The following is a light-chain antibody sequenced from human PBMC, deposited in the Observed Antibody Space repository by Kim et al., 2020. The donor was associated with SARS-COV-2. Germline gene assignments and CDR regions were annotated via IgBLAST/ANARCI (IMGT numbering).Light chain of an antibody. CDR3: IQSSQFPFI. CDR2: KTS. V-gene: IGKV2-24*01. J-gene: IGKJ3*01. CDR1: ESLLHSDGNTY. Sequence: DIVMTQTPLFLPVTLGQPASISCKSSESLLHSDGNTYLNWLQQRPGQPPRLLIYKTSNRFPGVPDRFSGSGAGTHFTLRISTVEPEDDAVYYCIQSSQFPFIFGPGTKVDIK.